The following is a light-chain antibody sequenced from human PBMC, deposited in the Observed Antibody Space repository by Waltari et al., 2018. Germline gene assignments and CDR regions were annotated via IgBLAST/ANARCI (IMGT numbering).Light chain of an antibody. CDR2: AAS. CDR1: QTISSY. Sequence: DIQMTQSPSSLSASVGDRVTITCRASQTISSYLAWYQKKSGKVPKLLIYAASSLESGVPSRFSGSGSGTEFTLTISSLQPEDFATYYCQQHNSHPFTFGPGTKLDIK. CDR3: QQHNSHPFT. V-gene: IGKV1-17*03. J-gene: IGKJ3*01.